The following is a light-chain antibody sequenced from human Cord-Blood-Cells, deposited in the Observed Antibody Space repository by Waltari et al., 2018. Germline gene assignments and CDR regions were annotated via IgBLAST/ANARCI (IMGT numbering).Light chain of an antibody. CDR3: QQYYSTPLT. V-gene: IGKV4-1*01. J-gene: IGKJ4*01. Sequence: VMYQSSDPLVVTSGEQSTNHWQCSQGDLYSSNHKNYLAMYQQKPGQPPKLLIYWASTRESGVPDLFSGSGSETDFTLTISSLQAEYLAVYYCQQYYSTPLTFGGGTKVEIK. CDR2: WAS. CDR1: QGDLYSSNHKNY.